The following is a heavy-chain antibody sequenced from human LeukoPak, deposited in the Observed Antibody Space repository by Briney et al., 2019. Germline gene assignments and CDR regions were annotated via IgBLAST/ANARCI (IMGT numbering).Heavy chain of an antibody. J-gene: IGHJ5*02. D-gene: IGHD1-1*01. Sequence: GESLKISCKISGDIFTDYWISWVRQMPGEVVEWIGIIYPGDSTTQYSPSVHGHVTTSADKSINTAYLQWSSLKASDTAIYYCARRRYLQPHRRDWFDPWGQGTLVTVSS. V-gene: IGHV5-51*01. CDR2: IYPGDSTT. CDR1: GDIFTDYW. CDR3: ARRRYLQPHRRDWFDP.